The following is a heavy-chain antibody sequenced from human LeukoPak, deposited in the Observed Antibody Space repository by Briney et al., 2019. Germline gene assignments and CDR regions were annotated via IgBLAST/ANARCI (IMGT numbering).Heavy chain of an antibody. D-gene: IGHD3-10*01. J-gene: IGHJ4*02. V-gene: IGHV4-59*01. CDR3: ARSGRGNSAGFDC. Sequence: SETLSLTCTVPGGSISSYYWSWIRQPPGKGLEWIGYIYYSGSTNYNPSLKSRGTISVDTSNNQFSLKLTSVTAADTAVYYCARSGRGNSAGFDCWGQGTLVTVSS. CDR1: GGSISSYY. CDR2: IYYSGST.